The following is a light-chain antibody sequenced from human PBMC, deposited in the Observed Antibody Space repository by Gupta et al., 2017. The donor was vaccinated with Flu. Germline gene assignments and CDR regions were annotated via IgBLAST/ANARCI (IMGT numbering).Light chain of an antibody. J-gene: IGKJ1*01. CDR2: GVS. CDR1: QSLSSTY. CDR3: QQYDRSLWT. V-gene: IGKV3-20*01. Sequence: GTLSLSPGERATLSCRASQSLSSTYLAWYQQKPGQAPRLLIYGVSSRAAGIPDRFSGDGSGTDFTLTISRLEPEDFAVYYCQQYDRSLWTFGQGTKVEIK.